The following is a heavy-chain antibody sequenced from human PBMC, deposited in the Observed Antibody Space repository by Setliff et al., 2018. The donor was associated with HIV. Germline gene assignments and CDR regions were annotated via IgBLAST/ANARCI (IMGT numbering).Heavy chain of an antibody. V-gene: IGHV4-59*01. Sequence: SETLSLTCTVSGGSISSYYWNWIRQPPGKGLEWIGYIYYDGNTNYNPSLKSRVTLSVDTSKNQFSLRLSSVTAADTAVYYCARDPPEDSNIYLDLWGQGTLVTVSS. J-gene: IGHJ4*02. CDR2: IYYDGNT. CDR3: ARDPPEDSNIYLDL. D-gene: IGHD6-13*01. CDR1: GGSISSYY.